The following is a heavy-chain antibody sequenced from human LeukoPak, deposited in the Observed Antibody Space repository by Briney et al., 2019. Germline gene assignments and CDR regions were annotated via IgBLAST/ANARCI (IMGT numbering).Heavy chain of an antibody. CDR2: INHSGST. CDR3: ASTGITMIVAT. D-gene: IGHD3-22*01. CDR1: GGSFSGYY. Sequence: PSETLSLTCAVYGGSFSGYYWSWIRQPPGKGLEWIGEINHSGSTNYNTFLKSRVTISVDTSKNQFSLKLSSVTAADTAVYYCASTGITMIVATWGQGTLVTVSS. J-gene: IGHJ5*02. V-gene: IGHV4-34*01.